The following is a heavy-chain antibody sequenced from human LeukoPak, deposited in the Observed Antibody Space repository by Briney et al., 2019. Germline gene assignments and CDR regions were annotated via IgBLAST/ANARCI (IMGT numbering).Heavy chain of an antibody. CDR3: ARENIEQWPAFDY. Sequence: GASVKVSCKASGYTFGSDDINWVRQAPGQGPEWMGWINGNSGGTKYAQKSEGRVTMTSDTSTSIVQMDLGTLRSDDTAVYYCARENIEQWPAFDYWGQGTPVTVSS. V-gene: IGHV1-2*02. CDR1: GYTFGSDD. D-gene: IGHD1/OR15-1a*01. CDR2: INGNSGGT. J-gene: IGHJ4*02.